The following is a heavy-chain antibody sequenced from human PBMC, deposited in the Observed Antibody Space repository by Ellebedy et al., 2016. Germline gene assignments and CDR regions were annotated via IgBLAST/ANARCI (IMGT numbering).Heavy chain of an antibody. V-gene: IGHV3-74*01. CDR2: INSDGSST. CDR1: GFTFSSYW. CDR3: AREGHDSSGWYVWGLGNDY. J-gene: IGHJ4*02. D-gene: IGHD6-19*01. Sequence: GGSLRLXXAASGFTFSSYWMHWVRQAPGKGLVWVSRINSDGSSTSYADSVKGRFTISRDNAKNTLYLQMNSLRAEDTAVYYCAREGHDSSGWYVWGLGNDYWGQGTLVTVSS.